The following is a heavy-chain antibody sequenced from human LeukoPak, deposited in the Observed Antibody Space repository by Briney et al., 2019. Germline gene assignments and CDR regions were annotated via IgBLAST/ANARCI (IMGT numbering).Heavy chain of an antibody. D-gene: IGHD6-6*01. CDR3: AKDLGYSSSSPFDY. CDR1: GLTFSSYT. Sequence: GGSLRLSCAASGLTFSSYTMSWVRQAPGKGLEWVSGISGNDGSTYYADSVKGRFTVSRDNSKNTLYLQMNSLRVEDTAVYYCAKDLGYSSSSPFDYWGQGTLVTVSS. V-gene: IGHV3-23*01. CDR2: ISGNDGST. J-gene: IGHJ4*02.